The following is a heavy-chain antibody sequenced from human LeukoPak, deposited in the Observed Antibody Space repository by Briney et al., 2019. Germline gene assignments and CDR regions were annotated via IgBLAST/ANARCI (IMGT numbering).Heavy chain of an antibody. V-gene: IGHV4-30-4*08. Sequence: SETLSLTCTVSGGSISSGDYYWSWIRQPPGKGLEWIGYIYYSGSTYYNPSLKSRVTISVDTPKNQFSLKLSSVTAADTAVYYCARVGVVVPAARWFDPWGQGTLVTVSS. D-gene: IGHD2-2*01. CDR3: ARVGVVVPAARWFDP. CDR1: GGSISSGDYY. CDR2: IYYSGST. J-gene: IGHJ5*02.